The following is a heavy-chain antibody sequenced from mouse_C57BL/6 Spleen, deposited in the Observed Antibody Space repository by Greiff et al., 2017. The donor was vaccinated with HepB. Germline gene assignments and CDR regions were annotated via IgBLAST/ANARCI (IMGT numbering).Heavy chain of an antibody. CDR2: ISYSGST. CDR3: ERVRGDWYFDV. CDR1: GYSFTSDY. J-gene: IGHJ1*03. V-gene: IGHV3-8*01. Sequence: EVQLVESGPGLAKPSQTLSLTCSVSGYSFTSDYWNWIRKLPGNKLEYMGYISYSGSTYYNPSIKSRISITRDTSKNQYYLQLSFVTTEDTATYYCERVRGDWYFDVWGTGTTGTVSS.